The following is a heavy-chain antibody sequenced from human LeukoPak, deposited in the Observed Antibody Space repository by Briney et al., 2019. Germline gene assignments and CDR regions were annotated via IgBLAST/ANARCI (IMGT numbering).Heavy chain of an antibody. CDR3: ARDQRDFTTVTPEGGY. J-gene: IGHJ4*02. CDR1: GFTFSSYA. Sequence: GGSLGLSCAASGFTFSSYAMSWVRQAPGKGLEWVSAISGSGGSTYYADSVKGRFTISRDNSKNTLYLQMNSLRAEDTAVYYCARDQRDFTTVTPEGGYWGQGTLVTVSS. CDR2: ISGSGGST. D-gene: IGHD4-11*01. V-gene: IGHV3-23*01.